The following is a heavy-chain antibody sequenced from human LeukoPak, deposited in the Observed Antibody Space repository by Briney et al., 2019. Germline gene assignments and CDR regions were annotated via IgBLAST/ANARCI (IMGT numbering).Heavy chain of an antibody. CDR1: GFTFSSYA. J-gene: IGHJ2*01. CDR3: AKDRTVGASYWYFDL. D-gene: IGHD1-26*01. CDR2: ISYDGSNK. Sequence: QPGGSLRLSCAASGFTFSSYAMHWVRQAPGKGLEWVAVISYDGSNKYYADSVKGRFTISRDNSKNTLFLHMNTLRAEDTAIYYCAKDRTVGASYWYFDLWGRGTLVTVSS. V-gene: IGHV3-30-3*01.